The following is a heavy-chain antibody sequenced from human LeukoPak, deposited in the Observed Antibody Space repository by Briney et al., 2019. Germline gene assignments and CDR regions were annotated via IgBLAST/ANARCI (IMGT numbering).Heavy chain of an antibody. CDR1: GFTLSSYW. V-gene: IGHV3-7*01. D-gene: IGHD1/OR15-1a*01. Sequence: GGSLRLSCAASGFTLSSYWMSWARQAPGKGLEWVANIKQDGSEKYYVDSVKGRFTISRDNAKNSLYLQMNSLRAEDTAVYYCARGRNNFRYWGQGTLVIVSS. J-gene: IGHJ4*02. CDR3: ARGRNNFRY. CDR2: IKQDGSEK.